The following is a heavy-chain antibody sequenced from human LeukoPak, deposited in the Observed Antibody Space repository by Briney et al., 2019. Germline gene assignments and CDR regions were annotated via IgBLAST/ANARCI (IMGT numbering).Heavy chain of an antibody. D-gene: IGHD2-15*01. CDR1: GYTFIAYY. Sequence: ASVKVSSQACGYTFIAYYIHWVRQAPGQELEWMGWISPNSGGTDYAQRFQGRVTITRDTSANTAYMELTRLRSDDTAVYYCARQPGYCSGGRCFGRRFDPWGQGTQVTVSS. V-gene: IGHV1-2*02. J-gene: IGHJ5*02. CDR3: ARQPGYCSGGRCFGRRFDP. CDR2: ISPNSGGT.